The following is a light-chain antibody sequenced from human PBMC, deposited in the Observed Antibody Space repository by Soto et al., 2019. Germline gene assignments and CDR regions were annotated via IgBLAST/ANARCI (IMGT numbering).Light chain of an antibody. V-gene: IGLV2-18*02. CDR3: NSYTGSSTYV. CDR1: SSDVGSYNR. J-gene: IGLJ1*01. CDR2: EVS. Sequence: QSVLTQPPSLSGSPGQSVAISCTGNSSDVGSYNRVSWYQQPPGAAPKLMIYEVSNRPSGVPDRFSGSKSGNTASLTISGLQAEDEADYYCNSYTGSSTYVFGTGTKVTVL.